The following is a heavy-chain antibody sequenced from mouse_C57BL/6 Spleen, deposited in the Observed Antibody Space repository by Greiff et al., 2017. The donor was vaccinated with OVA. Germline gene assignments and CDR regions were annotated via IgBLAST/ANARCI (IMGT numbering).Heavy chain of an antibody. J-gene: IGHJ1*03. D-gene: IGHD4-1*01. CDR2: INPNNGGT. CDR1: GYTFTDYY. CDR3: ARETGDRYFDV. Sequence: EVQLQQSGPELVKPGASVKISCKASGYTFTDYYMNWVKQSHGKSLEWIGDINPNNGGTSYNQKFKGKATLTVDKSSSTAYMELRSLTSEDSAVYYCARETGDRYFDVWGTGTTVTVSS. V-gene: IGHV1-26*01.